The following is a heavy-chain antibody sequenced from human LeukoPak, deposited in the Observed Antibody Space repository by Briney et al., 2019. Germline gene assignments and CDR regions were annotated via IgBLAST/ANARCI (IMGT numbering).Heavy chain of an antibody. V-gene: IGHV3-7*01. CDR1: GFTFSSYW. J-gene: IGHJ6*03. Sequence: GGSLRLSCAASGFTFSSYWMHWVRQAPGKGLEWVANIKQDGSEKFYVDSVKGRFTISRDNAKNSVYLQMNILRAEDTAVYNCARVPLNYYYYMDVWGKGTTVTVSS. CDR3: ARVPLNYYYYMDV. CDR2: IKQDGSEK.